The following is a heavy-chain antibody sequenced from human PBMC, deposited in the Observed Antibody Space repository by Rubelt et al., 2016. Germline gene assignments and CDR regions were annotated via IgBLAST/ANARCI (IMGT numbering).Heavy chain of an antibody. Sequence: QVQRVQSGAEVKKPGASVKVSCKVSGYTLTELSMHWVRQAPGKGLEWMGGFDPEDGETINAQKFQGRFTMTEDPATDTAYMERSSLRSEDTAVYYCARGSWFRGAFDIWGQGTMVTVSS. CDR1: GYTLTELS. V-gene: IGHV1-24*01. CDR2: FDPEDGET. D-gene: IGHD6-13*01. J-gene: IGHJ3*02. CDR3: ARGSWFRGAFDI.